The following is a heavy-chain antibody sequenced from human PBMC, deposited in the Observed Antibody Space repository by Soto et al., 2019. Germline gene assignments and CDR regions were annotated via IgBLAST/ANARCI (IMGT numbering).Heavy chain of an antibody. CDR1: GYTFTSYG. D-gene: IGHD5-12*01. J-gene: IGHJ4*02. CDR3: AREGVATIRAHFDY. Sequence: QVQLVQSGAEVKKPGASVKVSCKASGYTFTSYGISWVRQAPGQGLEWMGWISAYNGNTNYAQKLQGRVTMTTDTSQRKAYMELRSLRTYHTAVYYCAREGVATIRAHFDYWGQGTLVTVSS. CDR2: ISAYNGNT. V-gene: IGHV1-18*04.